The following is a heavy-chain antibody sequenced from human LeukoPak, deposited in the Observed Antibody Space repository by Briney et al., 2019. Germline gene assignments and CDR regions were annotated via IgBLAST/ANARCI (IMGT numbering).Heavy chain of an antibody. V-gene: IGHV3-23*01. Sequence: PGGSLRLSCAVSGITLSNYGMSWVRQAPGKGLEWVAGISGSGGWTNYADSVKGRFTISRDNPKNSLYLQMNSLRAEDTAVYYCARDHYSNKFDYWGQGTLVTVSS. CDR3: ARDHYSNKFDY. J-gene: IGHJ4*02. CDR1: GITLSNYG. CDR2: ISGSGGWT. D-gene: IGHD4-11*01.